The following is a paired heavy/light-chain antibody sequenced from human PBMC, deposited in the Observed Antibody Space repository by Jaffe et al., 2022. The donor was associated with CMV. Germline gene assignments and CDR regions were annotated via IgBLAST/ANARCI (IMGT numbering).Light chain of an antibody. CDR3: QAWDSRTAV. Sequence: SYELTQPPSVSVSPGQTASITCSGDKLGDKYACWYQQKPGQSPVLVIFQDNKRPSGIPERFSGSNSGNTATLTISGTQAMDEADYYCQAWDSRTAVFGGGTKLTVL. J-gene: IGLJ2*01. CDR2: QDN. CDR1: KLGDKY. V-gene: IGLV3-1*01.
Heavy chain of an antibody. CDR1: GFTFSTYE. CDR2: ISDSGSTR. D-gene: IGHD6-19*01. J-gene: IGHJ4*02. V-gene: IGHV3-48*03. Sequence: EVHLEESGGGLVQPGGSLRLSCGASGFTFSTYEMNWVRQAPGKGLEWVSYISDSGSTRYYADSVKGRFTISRDNAKNSLYLQMSSLRAEDTAVYFCSRVAGAVAGNGFDYWGQGTLVTVSS. CDR3: SRVAGAVAGNGFDY.